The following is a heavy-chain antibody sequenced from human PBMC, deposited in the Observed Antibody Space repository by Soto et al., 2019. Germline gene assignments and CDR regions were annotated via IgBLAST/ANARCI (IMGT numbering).Heavy chain of an antibody. CDR1: GLSLSTTGVG. D-gene: IGHD2-21*02. CDR3: VQSRCGGDCLQSYSSHSYYGLDV. V-gene: IGHV2-5*02. Sequence: QITLKESGPTLVKPTQTLTLTCTFSGLSLSTTGVGVGWIRQPPGKALEWLALIYWDDDKRYSPSVKSRRTITKDTSKNQVVLTMTNMDPVDTATYYCVQSRCGGDCLQSYSSHSYYGLDVWGQGTTVTVSS. CDR2: IYWDDDK. J-gene: IGHJ6*02.